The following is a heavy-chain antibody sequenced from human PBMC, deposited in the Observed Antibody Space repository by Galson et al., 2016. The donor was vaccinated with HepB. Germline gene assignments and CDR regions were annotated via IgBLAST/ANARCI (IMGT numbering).Heavy chain of an antibody. V-gene: IGHV3-30-3*01. D-gene: IGHD1-14*01. CDR1: GFTLSKYH. CDR3: TREANQSFDN. Sequence: SLRLSCAAPGFTLSKYHMHWVRQAPGKGLEWVALSFHDEDYTYYPDSVKGRFTISRDNTQGTVYLHMNSPGDGDMAVYFCTREANQSFDNWGQGTMVNVSS. CDR2: SFHDEDYT. J-gene: IGHJ3*02.